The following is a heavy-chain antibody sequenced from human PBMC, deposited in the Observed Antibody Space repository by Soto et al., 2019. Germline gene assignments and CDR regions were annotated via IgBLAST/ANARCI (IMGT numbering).Heavy chain of an antibody. CDR2: ISGSGGST. CDR3: AKDTLSSSFGLFDY. V-gene: IGHV3-23*01. Sequence: GGSLRLSCAASGFTFSSYAMSWVRQAPGKGLEWVSAISGSGGSTYYADSVKGRFTSSRDNSKNPLYLQMNSLRAEDTAVYYCAKDTLSSSFGLFDYWGQGTLVTVSS. J-gene: IGHJ4*02. CDR1: GFTFSSYA. D-gene: IGHD6-6*01.